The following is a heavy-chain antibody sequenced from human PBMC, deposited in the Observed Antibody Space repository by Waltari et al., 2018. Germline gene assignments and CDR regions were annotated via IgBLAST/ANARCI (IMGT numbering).Heavy chain of an antibody. V-gene: IGHV3-15*01. Sequence: EVQLVESGGGLAKPGESLRLSGAASGFPFSSAWLNWVRQAPGKGLEWVGRIRSKTDGGTTDYAAPVRGRFTISRDDSKNTLSLQMDSLKAEDTAVYYCAYRYSDNGKWGQGTLVTVSS. CDR3: AYRYSDNGK. CDR1: GFPFSSAW. CDR2: IRSKTDGGTT. D-gene: IGHD5-12*01. J-gene: IGHJ4*02.